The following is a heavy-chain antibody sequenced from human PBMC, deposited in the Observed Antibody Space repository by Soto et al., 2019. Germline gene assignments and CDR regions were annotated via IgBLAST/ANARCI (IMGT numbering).Heavy chain of an antibody. D-gene: IGHD6-13*01. CDR3: ARGIAERYGMDV. CDR2: INAGNGNT. Sequence: QVQLVQSGAEVKKPGASVKVSCKASGYTFTSYAMHWVRQAPGQRLEWMGWINAGNGNTKYSQKFQGRVTITRDTSASTAYMELSSLRAEDTAVYYCARGIAERYGMDVWGQGTTVTVSS. CDR1: GYTFTSYA. J-gene: IGHJ6*02. V-gene: IGHV1-3*01.